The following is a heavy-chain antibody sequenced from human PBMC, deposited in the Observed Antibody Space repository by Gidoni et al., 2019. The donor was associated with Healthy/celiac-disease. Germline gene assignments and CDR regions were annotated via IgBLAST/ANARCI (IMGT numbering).Heavy chain of an antibody. J-gene: IGHJ4*02. CDR3: ARTGGYSYGYGYYFDY. Sequence: EVQLVESGGGLVQPGGSLRLSCAASGFTFSSYEMNWVRQAPGKGLEWVSYISSSGSTIYYADSVKGRFTISRDNAKNSLYLQMNSLRAEDTAVYYCARTGGYSYGYGYYFDYWGQGTLVTVSS. CDR1: GFTFSSYE. CDR2: ISSSGSTI. D-gene: IGHD5-18*01. V-gene: IGHV3-48*03.